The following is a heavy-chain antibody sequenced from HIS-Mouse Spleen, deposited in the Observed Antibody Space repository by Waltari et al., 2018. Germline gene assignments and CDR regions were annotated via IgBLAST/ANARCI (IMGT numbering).Heavy chain of an antibody. CDR2: IYYSGST. CDR1: GGSISSSSHY. J-gene: IGHJ2*01. Sequence: QLQLQESGPGLVKPSETLSRTCPVSGGSISSSSHYWAWIARPPGTGVEWIGSIYYSGSTYYNPSLKSRVTISVDTSKNQFSLKLSSVTAADTAVYYCAREIPYSSSWYDWYFDLWGRGTLVTVSS. V-gene: IGHV4-39*07. CDR3: AREIPYSSSWYDWYFDL. D-gene: IGHD6-13*01.